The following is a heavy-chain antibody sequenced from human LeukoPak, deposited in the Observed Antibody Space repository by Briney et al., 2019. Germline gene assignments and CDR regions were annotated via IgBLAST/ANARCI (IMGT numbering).Heavy chain of an antibody. D-gene: IGHD1-26*01. J-gene: IGHJ4*02. V-gene: IGHV4-59*01. CDR3: ARDRGSF. Sequence: PSETLSLTCTVSGGSISSYYWSWIRQPPGKGLEWMGYIYYSGRTNYSPSLKSRVTISVDTSKNQFSLKLSSVTAADTSVYYCARDRGSFWGQGTLVTVSS. CDR2: IYYSGRT. CDR1: GGSISSYY.